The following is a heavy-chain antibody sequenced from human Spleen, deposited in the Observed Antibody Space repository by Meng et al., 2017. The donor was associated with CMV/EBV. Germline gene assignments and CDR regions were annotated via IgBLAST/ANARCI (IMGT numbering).Heavy chain of an antibody. J-gene: IGHJ1*01. V-gene: IGHV3-30*04. Sequence: GESLKISCAASGFTFSIYAMHWVRQAPSKGLEWVAVISNDGSDKYYVDSVKGRFTISRDNSKNTLYLQLNSLRSEDTAVYYRARRMCTTTSCHEYFHYWGQGTLVTVSS. CDR2: ISNDGSDK. D-gene: IGHD2-2*01. CDR1: GFTFSIYA. CDR3: ARRMCTTTSCHEYFHY.